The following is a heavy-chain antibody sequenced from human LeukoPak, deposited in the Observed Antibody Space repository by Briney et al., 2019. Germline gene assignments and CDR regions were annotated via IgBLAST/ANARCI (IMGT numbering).Heavy chain of an antibody. CDR3: ARRSIFGVVIGYYFDY. J-gene: IGHJ4*02. Sequence: PSETLSLTCTVSGGSISSSSYYWGWFRHPPGKGLEWIGSIYYSGSTYYNPSLKSRITISVDTSKNQFSLKLSSVTAADTAVYYCARRSIFGVVIGYYFDYWGQGTLVTVSS. CDR1: GGSISSSSYY. D-gene: IGHD3-3*01. V-gene: IGHV4-39*01. CDR2: IYYSGST.